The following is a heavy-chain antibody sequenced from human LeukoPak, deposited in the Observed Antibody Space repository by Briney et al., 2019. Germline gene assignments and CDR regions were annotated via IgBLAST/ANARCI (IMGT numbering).Heavy chain of an antibody. CDR3: ASPSAHIYDSSGYYNA. D-gene: IGHD3-22*01. CDR1: GYTFTIYD. CDR2: MNPNSGNT. V-gene: IGHV1-8*01. Sequence: ASVKVSSKASGYTFTIYDINWGRQAPGQSLEWMGWMNPNSGNTGYAQKFQGRVTMTRDTSISTAYMELSSLRSEDTAVYYCASPSAHIYDSSGYYNAWGQGTLVTVSS. J-gene: IGHJ5*02.